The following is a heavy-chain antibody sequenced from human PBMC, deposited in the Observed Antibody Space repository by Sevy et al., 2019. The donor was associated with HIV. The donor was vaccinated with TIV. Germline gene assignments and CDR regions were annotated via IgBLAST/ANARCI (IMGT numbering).Heavy chain of an antibody. J-gene: IGHJ3*02. CDR1: GFTLSSYA. Sequence: GGSLRLACAASGFTLSSYAMSWVRQAPGKGLEWVSAISGSGGSTYYADSVKGRFTISRANYKNTLYLQMNRLRAEDKAVYDCDKDAFTSIGVAGTDAFDNWGQGTMVTVSS. CDR2: ISGSGGST. D-gene: IGHD6-19*01. CDR3: DKDAFTSIGVAGTDAFDN. V-gene: IGHV3-23*01.